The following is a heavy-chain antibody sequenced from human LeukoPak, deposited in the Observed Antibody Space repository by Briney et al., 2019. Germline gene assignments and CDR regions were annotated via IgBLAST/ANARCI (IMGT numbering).Heavy chain of an antibody. CDR3: ARGPVTHPEYFDY. J-gene: IGHJ4*02. V-gene: IGHV3-21*01. Sequence: GGSLRLSCAASEFTFSSYSMNWVRQAPGKGLEWVSSISSSSSYIYYADSVKGRFTISRDNAKNSLYLQMNSLRVEDTAVYYCARGPVTHPEYFDYWGQGTLVTVSS. CDR2: ISSSSSYI. D-gene: IGHD4-11*01. CDR1: EFTFSSYS.